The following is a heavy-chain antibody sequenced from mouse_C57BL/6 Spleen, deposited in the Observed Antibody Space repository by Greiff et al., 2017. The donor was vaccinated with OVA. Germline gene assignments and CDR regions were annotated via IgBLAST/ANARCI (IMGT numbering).Heavy chain of an antibody. CDR3: ARRVRGTPYAMDY. CDR1: GYAFTNYL. V-gene: IGHV1-54*01. CDR2: INPGSGGT. D-gene: IGHD2-14*01. Sequence: QVQLQQSGAELVRPGTSVKVSCKASGYAFTNYLIEWVKQRPGQGLEWIGVINPGSGGTNYNEKFKGKATLTADKSSSTAYMQLSSLTSEDSAVYFCARRVRGTPYAMDYWGQGTSVTVSS. J-gene: IGHJ4*01.